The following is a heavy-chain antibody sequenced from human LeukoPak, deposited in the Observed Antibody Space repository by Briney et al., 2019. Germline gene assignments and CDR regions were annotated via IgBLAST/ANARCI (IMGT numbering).Heavy chain of an antibody. Sequence: SETLSLTCTVSGGSISSYYWSWIRQPPGKGLEWIGEINHSGSTNYNPSLKSRVTISVDTSKNQFSLKRSSVTAADTAVYYCARSHYYDSSGSQNNWFDPWGQGTLVTVSS. V-gene: IGHV4-34*01. CDR2: INHSGST. D-gene: IGHD3-22*01. CDR3: ARSHYYDSSGSQNNWFDP. J-gene: IGHJ5*02. CDR1: GGSISSYY.